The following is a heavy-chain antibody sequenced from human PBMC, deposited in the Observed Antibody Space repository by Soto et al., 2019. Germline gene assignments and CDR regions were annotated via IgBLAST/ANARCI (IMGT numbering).Heavy chain of an antibody. Sequence: QVQLQESGPGLVKPSQTLSLTCTVSGASMSSGGYYWTWIRQSPGKGLEWIGYIYYSGSTYYNPSLESRVAISLDTSRSQFSLTLHSVTDADTAIYYCARDRHNNFFDPWGQGTLGTVSS. CDR3: ARDRHNNFFDP. CDR2: IYYSGST. CDR1: GASMSSGGYY. D-gene: IGHD6-6*01. V-gene: IGHV4-31*03. J-gene: IGHJ5*02.